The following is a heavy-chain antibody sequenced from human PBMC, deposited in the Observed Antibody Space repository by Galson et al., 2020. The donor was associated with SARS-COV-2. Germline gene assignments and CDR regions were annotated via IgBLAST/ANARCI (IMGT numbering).Heavy chain of an antibody. J-gene: IGHJ6*03. CDR1: GYTFTIYG. Sequence: ESLKISCKASGYTFTIYGISWVRQAPGQGIERMGWFSAYNVNTNYAQKPQGRVTMTTDTSTSTAYMELRSLRPDDTGVYYCARDGNLWDTAMVSSDYYMDVWGKGTTVTVSS. D-gene: IGHD5-18*01. V-gene: IGHV1-18*04. CDR2: FSAYNVNT. CDR3: ARDGNLWDTAMVSSDYYMDV.